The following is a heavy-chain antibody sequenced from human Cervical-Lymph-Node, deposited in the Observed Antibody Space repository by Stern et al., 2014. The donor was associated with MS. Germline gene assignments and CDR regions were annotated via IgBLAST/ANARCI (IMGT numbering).Heavy chain of an antibody. V-gene: IGHV1-69*01. CDR3: ARLGSGYDSSYLDF. Sequence: VQLVESGSEAKKPGSSVKVSCKVSGRTFSNDKISWGRQDPGQRHEWMGVIIPVFGPADYAQKFQARVTIISDESTSEVHMELSSLRSEDSGVYYCARLGSGYDSSYLDFWGQGTLVTVSS. CDR2: IIPVFGPA. CDR1: GRTFSNDK. D-gene: IGHD5-12*01. J-gene: IGHJ4*02.